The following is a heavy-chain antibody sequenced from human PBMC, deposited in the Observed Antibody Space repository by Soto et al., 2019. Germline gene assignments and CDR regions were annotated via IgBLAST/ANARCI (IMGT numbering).Heavy chain of an antibody. CDR2: IYTDNGNT. CDR1: GYTFTSYA. Sequence: QGKLVQSGAEVRRPGASVKVSCMASGYTFTSYAVHWVRQAPGQRPEWMGWIYTDNGNTVYSQRFQDRVTSTRDTSATTVYMELSGLRSEDTSVYYCARGAGGFDYWGQGTLVTVSS. J-gene: IGHJ4*02. V-gene: IGHV1-3*04. CDR3: ARGAGGFDY. D-gene: IGHD3-10*01.